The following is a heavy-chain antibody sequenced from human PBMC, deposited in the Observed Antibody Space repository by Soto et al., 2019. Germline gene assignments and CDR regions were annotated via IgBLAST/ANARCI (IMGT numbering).Heavy chain of an antibody. Sequence: EVQLVETGGGLIQPGGSLRLSCAASGFSVGSNYMTWVRQSPGKGLEWVSLIYSNGDTDYADSVKGRFSISRDNFKNTLYLQMNNLRAEDTAVYHCARKSDSSPVPEADGVWGRGTLVTASS. D-gene: IGHD2-8*01. CDR3: ARKSDSSPVPEADGV. CDR1: GFSVGSNY. CDR2: IYSNGDT. V-gene: IGHV3-53*02. J-gene: IGHJ4*02.